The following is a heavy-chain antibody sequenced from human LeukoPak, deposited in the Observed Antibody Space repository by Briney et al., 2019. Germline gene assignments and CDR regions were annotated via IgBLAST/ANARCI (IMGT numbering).Heavy chain of an antibody. V-gene: IGHV4-4*09. CDR3: GRHPSTRSRIFDG. CDR2: INNRCST. D-gene: IGHD1-1*01. J-gene: IGHJ4*02. CDR1: IGSISGYY. Sequence: SDTLSLTCTVSIGSISGYYGMWTRHPPGKALEWIGYINNRCSTNSKPSRISLFTKTVDTTKNQFTMTLSSVTAADTSVYNDGRHPSTRSRIFDGWGQRAPVT.